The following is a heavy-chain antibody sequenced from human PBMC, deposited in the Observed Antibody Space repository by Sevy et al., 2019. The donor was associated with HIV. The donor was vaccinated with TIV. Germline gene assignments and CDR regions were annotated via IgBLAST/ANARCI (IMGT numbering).Heavy chain of an antibody. CDR3: TTAHRRDGLVVVPFAY. J-gene: IGHJ4*02. CDR2: IRSKAGGGTT. CDR1: GFTFSNAW. V-gene: IGHV3-15*01. D-gene: IGHD2-15*01. Sequence: GGSLRLSCAASGFTFSNAWMSWVRQSPGKGLEWVGRIRSKAGGGTTDYATIVKGKFTISRDDSRDILYLQLNSLETEDTAVYYCTTAHRRDGLVVVPFAYWGQGTLVTVSS.